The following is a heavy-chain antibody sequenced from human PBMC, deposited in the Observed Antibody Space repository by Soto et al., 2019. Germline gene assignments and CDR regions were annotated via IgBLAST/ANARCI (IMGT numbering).Heavy chain of an antibody. CDR1: GGTFSSYA. V-gene: IGHV1-69*01. D-gene: IGHD3-10*01. CDR3: ARDGRRRVTMGRGVFDS. CDR2: IIPIFGTA. Sequence: QVQLVQPGAEVKKPCSSVKVSCKASGGTFSSYAIRWVRQAPGQGLEWMGGIIPIFGTANYAQKFPGRVTITADESTNTAYIERRSLRSDDTDVYYCARDGRRRVTMGRGVFDSWGQGNLVIVSS. J-gene: IGHJ4*01.